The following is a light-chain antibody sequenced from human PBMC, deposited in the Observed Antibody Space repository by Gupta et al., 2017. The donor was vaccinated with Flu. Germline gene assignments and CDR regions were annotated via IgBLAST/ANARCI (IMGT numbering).Light chain of an antibody. CDR2: GAS. CDR1: QSVSFN. CDR3: QQYNKWPQS. Sequence: EIVMTQSPATLSVSPGERATLSCRASQSVSFNLAWYQQKPGQAPRLLIYGASTRATGIPARFSGSGSMTDFTLTISTLQSEDFAVYYCQQYNKWPQSFGQGTKLEI. J-gene: IGKJ2*03. V-gene: IGKV3-15*01.